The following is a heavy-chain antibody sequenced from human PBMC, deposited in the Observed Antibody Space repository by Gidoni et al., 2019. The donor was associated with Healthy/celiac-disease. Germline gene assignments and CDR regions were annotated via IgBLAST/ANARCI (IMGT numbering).Heavy chain of an antibody. CDR3: ASLVEWCGELLDY. D-gene: IGHD3-10*01. CDR2: INPNSGGT. V-gene: IGHV1-2*07. J-gene: IGHJ4*02. CDR1: GYTFTGYY. Sequence: QVQLVQSGAEVQKPGASVKVSCTASGYTFTGYYMHWVRQAPGQGLAWMGWINPNSGGTNYAHKFQGRVTRTRDTSISTADMELSRLRSDDTAVYYCASLVEWCGELLDYWGQGTLVTVSS.